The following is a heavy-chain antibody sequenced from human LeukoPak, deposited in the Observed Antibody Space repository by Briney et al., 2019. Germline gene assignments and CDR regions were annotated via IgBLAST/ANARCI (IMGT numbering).Heavy chain of an antibody. CDR2: INHSGST. CDR3: ARSCSSTSCYLSPTGDAFDI. V-gene: IGHV4-34*01. D-gene: IGHD2-2*01. J-gene: IGHJ3*02. Sequence: SETLSLTCAVYGGSFSGYYWSWIRQPPGKGLEWIGEINHSGSTNYNPSLKSRVTISVDTSKNQFSLKLSSVTAADTAVYYCARSCSSTSCYLSPTGDAFDIWGQGTMVTVSS. CDR1: GGSFSGYY.